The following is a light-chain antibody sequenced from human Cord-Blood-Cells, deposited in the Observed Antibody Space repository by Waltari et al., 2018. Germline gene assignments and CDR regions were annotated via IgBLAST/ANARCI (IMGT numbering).Light chain of an antibody. CDR2: DVS. CDR3: SSYTSSSTYV. V-gene: IGLV2-14*01. J-gene: IGLJ1*01. CDR1: SSYVGGYNY. Sequence: QSALTQPASVSGSPGQSITISCTGTSSYVGGYNYVPWYQQHPGKAPKLMIYDVSKQPSRVSNRFSGSKSGNTASLTISGLQAEDEADYYCSSYTSSSTYVFGTGTKVTVL.